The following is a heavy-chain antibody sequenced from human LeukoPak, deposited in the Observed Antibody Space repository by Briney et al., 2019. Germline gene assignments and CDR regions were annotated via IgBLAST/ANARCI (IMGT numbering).Heavy chain of an antibody. V-gene: IGHV3-23*01. CDR3: ARDPNGDCIGAFDM. J-gene: IGHJ3*02. CDR1: GFTFSAYA. Sequence: GGSLRLSCTASGFTFSAYAMMWVRQAPGKGPEWVSAIRGGGGSAFYADSVKGRFTISRDNSKYTLFLQMNSLRAEDTAVYYCARDPNGDCIGAFDMWGPGTMVTVSS. D-gene: IGHD2-21*02. CDR2: IRGGGGSA.